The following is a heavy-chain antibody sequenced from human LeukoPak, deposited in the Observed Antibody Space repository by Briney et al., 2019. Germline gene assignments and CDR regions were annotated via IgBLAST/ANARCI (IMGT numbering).Heavy chain of an antibody. J-gene: IGHJ6*03. CDR3: AREGGYDFWSGQYYYYYMDV. V-gene: IGHV3-30*04. Sequence: GGSLRLSCAASGFTFSSYAMHWVRQAPGKGLEGGAVISYEGSNKYYADSVKGRFTISRDNSKNTLYLQMHSLRAEDTAVYYCAREGGYDFWSGQYYYYYMDVWGKGTTVTVSS. CDR1: GFTFSSYA. D-gene: IGHD3-3*01. CDR2: ISYEGSNK.